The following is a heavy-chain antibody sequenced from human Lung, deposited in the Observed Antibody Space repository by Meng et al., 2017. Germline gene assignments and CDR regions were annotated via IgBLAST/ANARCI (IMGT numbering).Heavy chain of an antibody. CDR3: ARGPTTMAHDFDY. CDR2: INHSGST. J-gene: IGHJ4*02. CDR1: GGSFSDYY. Sequence: VQPQRGGAGLLKPSETLSLTCVVSGGSFSDYYWSWIRQPPGKGLEWIGEINHSGSTNYNPSLESRATISVDTSQNNLSLKLSSVTAADSAVYYCARGPTTMAHDFDYWGQGTLVTVSS. D-gene: IGHD4-11*01. V-gene: IGHV4-34*02.